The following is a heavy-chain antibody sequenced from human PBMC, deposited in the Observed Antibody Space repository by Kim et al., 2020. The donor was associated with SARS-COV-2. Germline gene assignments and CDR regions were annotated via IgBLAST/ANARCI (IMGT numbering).Heavy chain of an antibody. J-gene: IGHJ3*01. Sequence: SETLSLTCTVSGFSINSGFFWGWVRQPPGKALQWIGSIYFSGDTYYHPSLTGRVSLSIDTSSNQFSLSLRSVTAADTAVYYCVRVDGGYCRGTTCYDSQGHGGLDVWGRGTVVTVSS. CDR3: VRVDGGYCRGTTCYDSQGHGGLDV. CDR1: GFSINSGFF. D-gene: IGHD2-15*01. V-gene: IGHV4-38-2*02. CDR2: IYFSGDT.